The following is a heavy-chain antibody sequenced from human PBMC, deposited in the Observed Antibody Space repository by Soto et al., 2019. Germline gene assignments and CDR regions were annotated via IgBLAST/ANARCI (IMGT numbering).Heavy chain of an antibody. CDR2: INHSGST. CDR1: GRSFIGYY. CDR3: ARVSCDFWSGSSCVGSWFDP. Sequence: SENLSLTCAVYGRSFIGYYWSWIRQPPGKGVEWIGEINHSGSTNYNPSLKSRVTISVDTSKNQFSLKLSSVTAADTAVYYCARVSCDFWSGSSCVGSWFDPWGQGTLVTVSS. J-gene: IGHJ5*02. D-gene: IGHD3-3*01. V-gene: IGHV4-34*01.